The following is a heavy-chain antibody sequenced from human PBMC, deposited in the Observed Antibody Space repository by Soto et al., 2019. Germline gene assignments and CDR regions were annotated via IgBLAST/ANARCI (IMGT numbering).Heavy chain of an antibody. D-gene: IGHD3-16*02. CDR3: AKCGMITFGGVIVPAYYFVY. CDR2: ISGSGGST. V-gene: IGHV3-23*01. CDR1: GFTFSSYA. Sequence: EVQLLESGGGLVQPGGSLRLSCAASGFTFSSYAMSWVRQAPGKGLEWVSAISGSGGSTYYADSVKGRFTISRDNSKNTLYLQMNSLRAEDTAVYYCAKCGMITFGGVIVPAYYFVYWGQGTLVTVSS. J-gene: IGHJ4*02.